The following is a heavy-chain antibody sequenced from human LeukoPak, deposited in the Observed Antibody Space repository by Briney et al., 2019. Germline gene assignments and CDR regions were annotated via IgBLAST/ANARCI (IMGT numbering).Heavy chain of an antibody. Sequence: PSETLSLTCAVYGGSFSGYYWSWIRRPPGKGLEWIGEINHSGSTNYNPSLKSRVTISVDTSKNQFSLKLSSVTAADTAVYYCARGAGTSPFDYWGQGTLVTVSS. D-gene: IGHD6-13*01. V-gene: IGHV4-34*01. CDR3: ARGAGTSPFDY. J-gene: IGHJ4*02. CDR1: GGSFSGYY. CDR2: INHSGST.